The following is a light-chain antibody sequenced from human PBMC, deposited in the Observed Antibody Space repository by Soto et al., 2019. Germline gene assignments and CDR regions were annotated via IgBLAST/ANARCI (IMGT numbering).Light chain of an antibody. CDR1: QSINNW. CDR2: DAS. CDR3: QQYASYSPT. Sequence: DIQMTQSPFTLSASVGDRVAITCRASQSINNWLAWYQLKPGKAPKLLIYDASTLESGVPSRFSGSGSGTEFTLTISSLQPDDFATYYCQQYASYSPTFGQGTKVDIK. J-gene: IGKJ1*01. V-gene: IGKV1-5*01.